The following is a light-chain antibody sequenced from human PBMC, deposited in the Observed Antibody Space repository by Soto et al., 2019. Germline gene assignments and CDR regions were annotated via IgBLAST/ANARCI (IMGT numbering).Light chain of an antibody. Sequence: EIVLTQSPATLSLSPGERATLSCRASHYISSDLAWYQHKPGQAPRLLIYDASDRATGIPARFSGSGSGSDFTLTISDLEPGDFAIYYCQQRSSWPPITFGQGTRLEI. CDR1: HYISSD. CDR3: QQRSSWPPIT. CDR2: DAS. V-gene: IGKV3-11*01. J-gene: IGKJ5*01.